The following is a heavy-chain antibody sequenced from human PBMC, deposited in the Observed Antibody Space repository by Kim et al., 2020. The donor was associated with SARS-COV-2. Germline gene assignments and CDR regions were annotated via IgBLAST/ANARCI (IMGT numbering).Heavy chain of an antibody. V-gene: IGHV1-69*13. CDR2: IIPIFGTA. Sequence: SVKVSCKASGGTFSSYAITWVRQAPGQGLEWMGGIIPIFGTANYAQKFQGRVTITADESTSTAYMELSSLRSEDTAVYYCAGLHSSGHQNYYYYYGMDVWGQGTTVTVSS. CDR1: GGTFSSYA. D-gene: IGHD6-19*01. CDR3: AGLHSSGHQNYYYYYGMDV. J-gene: IGHJ6*02.